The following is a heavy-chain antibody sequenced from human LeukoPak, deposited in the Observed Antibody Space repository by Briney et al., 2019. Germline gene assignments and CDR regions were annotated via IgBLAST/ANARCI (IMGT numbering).Heavy chain of an antibody. V-gene: IGHV3-21*01. CDR3: TRQFYDALSGFYTADLYFDL. D-gene: IGHD3-3*01. Sequence: GGSLRLSCAASGFAFNSYGMNWVRQAPGKGPEWVSSISTSSSYIYYADSVKGRFTISRDNAKNSLYLQVNSLRAEDTAVHYCTRQFYDALSGFYTADLYFDLWGQGTQITVSS. CDR1: GFAFNSYG. J-gene: IGHJ4*02. CDR2: ISTSSSYI.